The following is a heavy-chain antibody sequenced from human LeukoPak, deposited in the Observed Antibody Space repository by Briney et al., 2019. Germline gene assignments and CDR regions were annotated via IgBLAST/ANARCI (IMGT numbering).Heavy chain of an antibody. CDR2: ISSSSSYI. CDR3: ARDSARGVFDY. D-gene: IGHD3-10*01. CDR1: GFTFSSYN. Sequence: GGSLRLSCEASGFTFSSYNMHWVRQAPGKGLEWVSSISSSSSYIYYADSVKGRFTISRDNAKNSLYLQMNSLRAEDTAVYYCARDSARGVFDYWGQGTLVTVSS. V-gene: IGHV3-21*01. J-gene: IGHJ4*02.